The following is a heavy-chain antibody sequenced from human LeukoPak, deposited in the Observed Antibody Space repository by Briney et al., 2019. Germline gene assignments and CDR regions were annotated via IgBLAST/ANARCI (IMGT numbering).Heavy chain of an antibody. D-gene: IGHD6-19*01. V-gene: IGHV3-53*01. J-gene: IGHJ4*02. CDR1: GFTVSSNY. Sequence: GGSLRLSCAASGFTVSSNYMSWVRQAPGKGLEWVSVIYSGGSTYYADSVKGRFTISRDNSKNTLYLQMNSLRAEDTAVYYCASSAFSSSGRYGDYWGQGTLVTVSS. CDR2: IYSGGST. CDR3: ASSAFSSSGRYGDY.